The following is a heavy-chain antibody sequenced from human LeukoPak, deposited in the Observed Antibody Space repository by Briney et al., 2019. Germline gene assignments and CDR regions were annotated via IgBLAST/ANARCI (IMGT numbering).Heavy chain of an antibody. Sequence: SETLSLTCTVSGGSISSHYWSWIRQPPGKGLEWIGYIAYSGSTNYNPSLKSRVTISVDTSKNQFSLNVTSVTATGTAMYYCARDNYRGVSNFDPWGQGILVTVSS. CDR2: IAYSGST. CDR3: ARDNYRGVSNFDP. J-gene: IGHJ5*02. D-gene: IGHD3-10*01. CDR1: GGSISSHY. V-gene: IGHV4-59*11.